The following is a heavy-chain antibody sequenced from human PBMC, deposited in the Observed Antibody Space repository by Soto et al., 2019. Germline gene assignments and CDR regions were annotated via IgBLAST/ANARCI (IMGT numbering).Heavy chain of an antibody. Sequence: GEPLKISCKGSGYSFTSYWIGWVSQMPGKGLEWMGIIYPGDSDTRYSPSFQGQVTISADKSISTAYLQWSSLKASDTAMYYCARQSSIAAEGYYYYGMDVWGQGTTVTVSS. CDR2: IYPGDSDT. CDR1: GYSFTSYW. D-gene: IGHD6-6*01. V-gene: IGHV5-51*01. CDR3: ARQSSIAAEGYYYYGMDV. J-gene: IGHJ6*02.